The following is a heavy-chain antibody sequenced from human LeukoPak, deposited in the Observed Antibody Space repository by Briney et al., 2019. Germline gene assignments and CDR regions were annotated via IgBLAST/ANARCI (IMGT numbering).Heavy chain of an antibody. CDR2: ISRSRSHI. V-gene: IGHV3-21*01. CDR1: GFTFSSYN. Sequence: GGSLRLSCAASGFTFSSYNMNWVRQAPGKGLEWVSSISRSRSHISYADSLKGRFTMSSDNARNSLYLQMISLRADDTAVYYCARGLGYCSGGTCHHYFDYWGQGTLVTVS. J-gene: IGHJ4*02. CDR3: ARGLGYCSGGTCHHYFDY. D-gene: IGHD2-15*01.